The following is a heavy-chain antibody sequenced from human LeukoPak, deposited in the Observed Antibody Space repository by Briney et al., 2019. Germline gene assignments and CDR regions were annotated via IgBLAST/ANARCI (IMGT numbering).Heavy chain of an antibody. CDR2: INPNSGGT. V-gene: IGHV1-2*02. Sequence: ASVKVSCKASGYTFTGYYMHWVRQAPGQGHEWKGWINPNSGGTNYAQKFQGRVTMTRDTSISTAYMELSRLRSDDTAVSYCARDRKQWLERYFDYWGQGTLVPVSS. CDR3: ARDRKQWLERYFDY. D-gene: IGHD6-19*01. J-gene: IGHJ4*02. CDR1: GYTFTGYY.